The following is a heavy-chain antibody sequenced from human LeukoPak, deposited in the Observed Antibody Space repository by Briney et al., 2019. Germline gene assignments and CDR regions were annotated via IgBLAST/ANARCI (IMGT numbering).Heavy chain of an antibody. CDR3: ARGSPGYYEYFQH. D-gene: IGHD3-10*01. Sequence: KCGESLKISCKASGYSFTNYWIGWVRQMPGKGLEWTGNIYPGDSNTRYNPSFQGQVTMSVDKSLNIAYLQWNSLKASDTAMHYCARGSPGYYEYFQHWGQGTLVTVSS. J-gene: IGHJ1*01. V-gene: IGHV5-51*01. CDR2: IYPGDSNT. CDR1: GYSFTNYW.